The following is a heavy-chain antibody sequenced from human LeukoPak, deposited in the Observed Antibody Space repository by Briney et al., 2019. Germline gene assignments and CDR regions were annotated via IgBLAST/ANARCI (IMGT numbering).Heavy chain of an antibody. CDR1: GFTFSSYS. CDR3: ARAPMVRGGDYFDY. CDR2: ISGSGDST. D-gene: IGHD3-10*01. Sequence: GGSLRLSCTASGFTFSSYSMSWVRQAPGKGLEWVSAISGSGDSTYYADSVKGRFTISRDNSKNTLYLQMNSLRAEDTAVYYCARAPMVRGGDYFDYWGQGTLVTVSS. J-gene: IGHJ4*02. V-gene: IGHV3-23*01.